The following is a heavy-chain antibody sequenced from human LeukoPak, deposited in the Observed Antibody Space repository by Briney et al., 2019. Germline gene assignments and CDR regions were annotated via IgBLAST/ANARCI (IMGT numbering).Heavy chain of an antibody. CDR3: ARGAALVTHRYFDY. V-gene: IGHV4-59*12. CDR1: GGSISSYY. J-gene: IGHJ4*02. CDR2: IYYSGST. D-gene: IGHD5-18*01. Sequence: SGTLSLTCTVSGGSISSYYWSWIRQPPGKGLEWIGYIYYSGSTNYNPSLKSRVTFSIGASRNHFSLKMTSVTAADTAVYYCARGAALVTHRYFDYWGQGILVTVSS.